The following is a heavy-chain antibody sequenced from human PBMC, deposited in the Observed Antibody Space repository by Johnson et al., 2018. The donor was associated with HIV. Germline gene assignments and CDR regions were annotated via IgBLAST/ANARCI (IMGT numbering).Heavy chain of an antibody. V-gene: IGHV3-30*02. Sequence: QVQLVESGGGVVQPGGSLRLSCAASGFTFSSYGMHWVRQAPGKGLEWVAFIRYDGSNKYYADSVKGRFTISRDNSKNTLYLQMNSLGAEDTALYYCAKDLSWKGCCDAFDIWGQGTMVTVSS. CDR3: AKDLSWKGCCDAFDI. J-gene: IGHJ3*02. CDR2: IRYDGSNK. CDR1: GFTFSSYG. D-gene: IGHD6-13*01.